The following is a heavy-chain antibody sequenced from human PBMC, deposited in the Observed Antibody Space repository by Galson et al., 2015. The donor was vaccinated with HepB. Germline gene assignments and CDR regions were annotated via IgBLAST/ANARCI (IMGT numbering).Heavy chain of an antibody. V-gene: IGHV3-23*01. CDR2: MSGTGDNT. CDR1: GFSFGSYT. CDR3: AKDSRVGCSGISCFLLDS. J-gene: IGHJ4*02. D-gene: IGHD2-2*01. Sequence: SLRLSCAASGFSFGSYTMNWVRQAPGKGLEWVSGMSGTGDNTYYADSVRGRFTISRDNSKNTLYLHMSSLRAEDTAIYYCAKDSRVGCSGISCFLLDSWGQGTLVTVSS.